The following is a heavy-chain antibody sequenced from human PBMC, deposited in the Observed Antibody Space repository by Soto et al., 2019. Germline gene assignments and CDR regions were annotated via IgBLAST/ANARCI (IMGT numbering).Heavy chain of an antibody. CDR3: AREYQYGMDV. J-gene: IGHJ6*02. Sequence: GGSLRLSCAASGFTFSSYRMYWVRQAPGKGLQWVSYISTRSSMIHYADSVRGRSIISRDDAKNSLYLQMNSLRAEDTAVYYCAREYQYGMDVWGQGTAVTVSS. V-gene: IGHV3-48*01. D-gene: IGHD2-2*01. CDR1: GFTFSSYR. CDR2: ISTRSSMI.